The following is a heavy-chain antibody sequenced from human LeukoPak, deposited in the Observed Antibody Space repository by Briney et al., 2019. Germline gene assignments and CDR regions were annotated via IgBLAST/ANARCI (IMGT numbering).Heavy chain of an antibody. J-gene: IGHJ4*02. Sequence: SGPTLVNPTQTLTLTCTFSGFSLTTSGVSVGWIRQPPGKTLEWLALIYWDDDRRYSPSLKSRLTITKDTSKTQVVLTMTNMDPVDTATYYCAHRQVKEDYFDFWGQGTLVTVSS. CDR3: AHRQVKEDYFDF. CDR1: GFSLTTSGVS. D-gene: IGHD4-11*01. V-gene: IGHV2-5*02. CDR2: IYWDDDR.